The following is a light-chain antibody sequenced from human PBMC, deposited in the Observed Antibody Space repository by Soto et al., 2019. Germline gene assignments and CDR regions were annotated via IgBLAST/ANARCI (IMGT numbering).Light chain of an antibody. CDR3: QQYYSYPIT. CDR2: AAS. V-gene: IGKV1-8*01. CDR1: QGISSY. Sequence: AIRMTQSASSLSASTGDRVTITCGASQGISSYLAWYQQKPGKAPKLLIYAASTLQSGVPSRFSGSGYGTDFNLTISCLQSEDFATYYCQQYYSYPITFGQGTRLEIK. J-gene: IGKJ5*01.